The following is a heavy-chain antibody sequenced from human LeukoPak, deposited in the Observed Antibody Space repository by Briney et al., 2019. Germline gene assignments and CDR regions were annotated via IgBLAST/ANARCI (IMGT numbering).Heavy chain of an antibody. CDR3: ARNLRKYGSNSEYFDY. J-gene: IGHJ4*02. CDR1: GFTFSSHG. CDR2: IWYDASNK. V-gene: IGHV3-33*01. Sequence: GGSLRLSCAASGFTFSSHGMHWVRQAPGKGLEWVAVIWYDASNKYYADSVKGRFTVSRDNSKNTLYLQMNSLRAEDTAMYYCARNLRKYGSNSEYFDYWGQGAVVTVSS. D-gene: IGHD4-23*01.